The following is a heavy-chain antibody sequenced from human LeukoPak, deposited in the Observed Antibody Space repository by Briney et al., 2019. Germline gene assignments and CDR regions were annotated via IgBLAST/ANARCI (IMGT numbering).Heavy chain of an antibody. V-gene: IGHV4-34*01. D-gene: IGHD1-26*01. CDR3: AREDSASYDSAFDI. J-gene: IGHJ3*02. Sequence: SETLSLTCAVYGGSFSGYYWSWIRQPPGKGLEWIGEINHSGSTNYNPSLKSRVTISVDTSKKQFSLKLSSVTAADTAVYYCAREDSASYDSAFDIWGQGTLVSVSS. CDR1: GGSFSGYY. CDR2: INHSGST.